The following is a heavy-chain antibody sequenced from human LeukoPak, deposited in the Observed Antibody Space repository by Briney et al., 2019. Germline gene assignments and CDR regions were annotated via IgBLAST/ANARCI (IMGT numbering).Heavy chain of an antibody. Sequence: GGSLRLSCTASGFTFSNYAMHWVRRAPGKGLEWVAGISYEGNNRYYADSVKGRFTISRDNHKNTVYLEMNSLRAEDTAVYYCAKGHYESAARGGHLDYWGQGTLVTVSS. CDR1: GFTFSNYA. V-gene: IGHV3-30*18. J-gene: IGHJ4*02. CDR2: ISYEGNNR. CDR3: AKGHYESAARGGHLDY. D-gene: IGHD3-3*01.